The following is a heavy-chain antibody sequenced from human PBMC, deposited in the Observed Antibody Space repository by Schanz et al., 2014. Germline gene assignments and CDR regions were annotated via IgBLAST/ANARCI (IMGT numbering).Heavy chain of an antibody. CDR1: GFTFSSYG. D-gene: IGHD2-2*01. Sequence: VQLLESGGGVVQPGRSLRLSCAASGFTFSSYGMHWVRQAPGKGLEWVAAMSYDGSIKYYGDSVKGRFTISRDNSKNTLYLHMNTLRSEDTAVYYCAKDSTHIDIVLVPTAIDYWGQGTLVTVSS. V-gene: IGHV3-30*18. J-gene: IGHJ4*02. CDR2: MSYDGSIK. CDR3: AKDSTHIDIVLVPTAIDY.